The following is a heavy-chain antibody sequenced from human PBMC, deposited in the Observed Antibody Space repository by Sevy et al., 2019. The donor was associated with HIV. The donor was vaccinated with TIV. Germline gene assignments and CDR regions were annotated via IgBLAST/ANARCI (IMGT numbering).Heavy chain of an antibody. CDR3: ANKRGFSHGPFDY. D-gene: IGHD5-12*01. CDR2: IHFSGGT. CDR1: GGSISSSDSY. J-gene: IGHJ4*02. V-gene: IGHV4-30-4*01. Sequence: SETLSLTCTVSGGSISSSDSYWSWIRQPPGKGLEWIGYIHFSGGTYYNPFLKSRVAMSVDTSERQFSLGLSVMTAAETAVYYCANKRGFSHGPFDYWGQGALVTVSS.